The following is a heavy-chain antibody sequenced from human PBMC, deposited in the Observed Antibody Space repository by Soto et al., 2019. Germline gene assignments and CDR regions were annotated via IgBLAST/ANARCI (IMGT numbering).Heavy chain of an antibody. D-gene: IGHD4-4*01. CDR3: ARGGLQITTHFDY. Sequence: EVQLMESGGDLVKPGGSLRLSCIDSGFMFSSYSMAWVRQAPGKGLEWVSSISSSSTYIYYADSVKGRFTISRDNAKNSLYLQMNSLRAEDSAVYYCARGGLQITTHFDYWGQRTLVTVSS. CDR1: GFMFSSYS. V-gene: IGHV3-21*01. CDR2: ISSSSTYI. J-gene: IGHJ4*02.